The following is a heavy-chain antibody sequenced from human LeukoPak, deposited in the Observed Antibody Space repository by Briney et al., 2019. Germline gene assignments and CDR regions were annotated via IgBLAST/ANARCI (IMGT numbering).Heavy chain of an antibody. CDR1: GGSISSYY. D-gene: IGHD3-22*01. J-gene: IGHJ4*02. Sequence: PSETLSLTCTVSGGSISSYYWSWIRQPPGKGLEWIGYIYTSGSTNYNPSLKSRVTISVDTSKNQFSLKLSSVTAADTAVYYCARHYLDSSGYYYVDYGGQGTLVTVSS. CDR2: IYTSGST. V-gene: IGHV4-4*09. CDR3: ARHYLDSSGYYYVDY.